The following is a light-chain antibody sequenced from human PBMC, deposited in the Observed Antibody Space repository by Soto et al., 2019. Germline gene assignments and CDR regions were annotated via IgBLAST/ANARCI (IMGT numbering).Light chain of an antibody. CDR1: QSISGW. Sequence: DVQMTQSPSTLSASVGDRVTMTCRASQSISGWLAWYQQRPGKAPKLMIYKASTLETGVPSRFSGSGSGTEFTLTISSLQPEDCAIYFCQQANSFPTTFGQGTRLEIK. CDR2: KAS. J-gene: IGKJ5*01. V-gene: IGKV1-5*03. CDR3: QQANSFPTT.